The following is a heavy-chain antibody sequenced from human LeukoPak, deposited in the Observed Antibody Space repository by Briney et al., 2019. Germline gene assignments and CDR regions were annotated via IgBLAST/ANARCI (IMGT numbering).Heavy chain of an antibody. D-gene: IGHD3-22*01. CDR2: IRGDGREQ. J-gene: IGHJ4*02. V-gene: IGHV3-7*01. Sequence: PGGSLRLSCAASGFTLSNFWMTWVRQAPGKGLEWEANIRGDGREQNYVASVKGRFTISRDNAQNSLYLQMNSLGAEDTAVYFCSRFLYHTTGYHSFDSWGQGTLVTVSS. CDR1: GFTLSNFW. CDR3: SRFLYHTTGYHSFDS.